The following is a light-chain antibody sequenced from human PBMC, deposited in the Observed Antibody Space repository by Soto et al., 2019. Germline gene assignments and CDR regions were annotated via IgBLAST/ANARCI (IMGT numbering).Light chain of an antibody. Sequence: QLVLTQSPSASASLGASVKLTCTLSSGHSNYAIAWHQRQPEQGPRYLMKPNSDGSHSKGDGIPDSFSGSSSGTERYLAISSLQSEDEADYYCQTWGTGIQVFGGGTKLTVL. V-gene: IGLV4-69*01. CDR3: QTWGTGIQV. CDR2: PNSDGSH. CDR1: SGHSNYA. J-gene: IGLJ2*01.